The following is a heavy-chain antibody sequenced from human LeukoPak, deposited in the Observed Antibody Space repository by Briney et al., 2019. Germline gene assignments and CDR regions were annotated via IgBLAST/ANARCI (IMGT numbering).Heavy chain of an antibody. V-gene: IGHV4-34*01. J-gene: IGHJ4*02. Sequence: SETLSLTCAVYGGSFSGYYWSWIRQPPGKGLEWIGEINHSGSTNYNPSLKSRVTISVDTSKNQFSLKLSSVTAADTAVYYCASFDTAMVTLFDYWGQGTLVTVSS. D-gene: IGHD5-18*01. CDR2: INHSGST. CDR1: GGSFSGYY. CDR3: ASFDTAMVTLFDY.